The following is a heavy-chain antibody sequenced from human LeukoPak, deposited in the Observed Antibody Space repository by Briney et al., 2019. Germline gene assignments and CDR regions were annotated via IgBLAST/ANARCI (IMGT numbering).Heavy chain of an antibody. CDR3: ARGGVHTASYYYYYYMDV. V-gene: IGHV1-69*05. D-gene: IGHD5-18*01. J-gene: IGHJ6*03. CDR1: GGTFSSYA. Sequence: GASVKVSCKASGGTFSSYAISWVRQAPGQGLEWMGGIIPIFGTANYAQKFQGRVTITTDESTSTAYMELSSLRSEDTAVYYCARGGVHTASYYYYYYMDVWGKGTTVTVSS. CDR2: IIPIFGTA.